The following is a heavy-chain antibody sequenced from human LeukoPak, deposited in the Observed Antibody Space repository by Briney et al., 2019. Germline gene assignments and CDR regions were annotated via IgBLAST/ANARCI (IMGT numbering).Heavy chain of an antibody. CDR2: IYYSGGT. Sequence: SETLSLTCTVSGGSISSSSYYWGWIRQPPGKGLEWIGSIYYSGGTYYNPSLKSRVTISVDTSKNQFSLKLSSVTAADTAVYYCWGIVVVPAAIHGGYYYYYGMDVWGQGTTVTVSS. CDR3: WGIVVVPAAIHGGYYYYYGMDV. D-gene: IGHD2-2*02. CDR1: GGSISSSSYY. J-gene: IGHJ6*02. V-gene: IGHV4-39*01.